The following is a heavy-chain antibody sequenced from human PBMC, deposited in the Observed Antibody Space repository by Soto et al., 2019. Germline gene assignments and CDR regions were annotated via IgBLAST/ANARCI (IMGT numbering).Heavy chain of an antibody. CDR1: GFTFSKFG. CDR2: IWDDGTDK. J-gene: IGHJ4*02. CDR3: ARDHTYWGIIDY. D-gene: IGHD3-16*01. Sequence: QVQLVESGGGVVQPGKSLTLSCAASGFTFSKFGMHWVRQAPGKGLEWVALIWDDGTDKYYADSVKGRFTVSRDNSKNTVYLQLNSLRAEDTAVYYCARDHTYWGIIDYWGQGTRVTVSS. V-gene: IGHV3-33*01.